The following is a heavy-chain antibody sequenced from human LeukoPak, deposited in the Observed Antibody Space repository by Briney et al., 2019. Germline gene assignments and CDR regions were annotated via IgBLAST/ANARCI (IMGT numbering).Heavy chain of an antibody. CDR3: AREFSIVVVPAAWGWFDP. V-gene: IGHV4-4*07. Sequence: SETLSLTCTVSGGSISSYYWSWIRQPAGKGLEWIGRIYTSGSTNYNPSLKSRVTMSVDTSKNQFSLKLSSVTAADTAVYYCAREFSIVVVPAAWGWFDPWGQGTLVTVSS. D-gene: IGHD2-2*01. CDR1: GGSISSYY. CDR2: IYTSGST. J-gene: IGHJ5*02.